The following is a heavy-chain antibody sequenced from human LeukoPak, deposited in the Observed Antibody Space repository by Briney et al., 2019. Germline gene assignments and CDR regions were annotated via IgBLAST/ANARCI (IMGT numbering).Heavy chain of an antibody. J-gene: IGHJ4*02. CDR2: IKSKTDGGTT. CDR3: TTRPLNPYYYDSSGYWRDLLDY. V-gene: IGHV3-15*01. D-gene: IGHD3-22*01. CDR1: GFTFSNAW. Sequence: MTGGSLRLSCAASGFTFSNAWMSWVRQAPGKGLEWVGRIKSKTDGGTTDYAAPVKGRFTTSRDDSKNTLYLQMNSLKTEDTAVYYCTTRPLNPYYYDSSGYWRDLLDYWGQGTLVTVSS.